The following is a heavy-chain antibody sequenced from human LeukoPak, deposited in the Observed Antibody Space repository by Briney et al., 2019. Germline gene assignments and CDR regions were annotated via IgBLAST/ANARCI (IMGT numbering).Heavy chain of an antibody. Sequence: GGSLRLSCAASGFTFSSYSMNWVRQAPGKGLEWVSSISSSSSYIYYADSVKGRFTISRDNAKNSLYLRMNSLRAEDTAVYYCARDPPGAAAYYYYYYYGMDVWGQGTTVTVSS. J-gene: IGHJ6*02. CDR2: ISSSSSYI. CDR3: ARDPPGAAAYYYYYYYGMDV. D-gene: IGHD6-13*01. CDR1: GFTFSSYS. V-gene: IGHV3-21*01.